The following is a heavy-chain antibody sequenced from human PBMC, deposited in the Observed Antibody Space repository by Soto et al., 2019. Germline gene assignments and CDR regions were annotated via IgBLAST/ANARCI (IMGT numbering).Heavy chain of an antibody. CDR3: ARGRKFSGGCCYFSYYYGMDV. J-gene: IGHJ6*02. V-gene: IGHV4-59*01. CDR1: GGSISSYY. CDR2: IYYSGST. Sequence: PSETLSLTCTVSGGSISSYYWSWIRQPPGKGLEWIGYIYYSGSTNYNPSLKSRVTISVDTSKNQFSLKLSSVTAADTAVYYCARGRKFSGGCCYFSYYYGMDVWGQGTTVTVSS. D-gene: IGHD2-15*01.